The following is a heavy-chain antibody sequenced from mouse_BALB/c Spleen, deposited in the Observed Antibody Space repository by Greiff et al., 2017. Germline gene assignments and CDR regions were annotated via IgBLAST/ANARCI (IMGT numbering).Heavy chain of an antibody. CDR3: VRNRYDGGAWFAY. V-gene: IGHV2-9-2*01. CDR2: IWTGGRT. Sequence: QVQLKQSGPGLVAPSQSLSITCTVSGFSLTSYDISWIRQPPGKGLEWLGVIWTGGRTNYNSAFMSRLSISKDNSKSQVFLKMNSLQTDDTAIYYCVRNRYDGGAWFAYWGQGTLVTVSA. CDR1: GFSLTSYD. J-gene: IGHJ3*01. D-gene: IGHD2-14*01.